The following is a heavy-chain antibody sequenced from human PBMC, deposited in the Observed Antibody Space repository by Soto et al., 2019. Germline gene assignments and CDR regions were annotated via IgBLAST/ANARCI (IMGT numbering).Heavy chain of an antibody. CDR3: AGVGYCSSTSCYTGARHFDP. V-gene: IGHV3-23*01. CDR1: GFTFSSYA. Sequence: GGSLRLSCAASGFTFSSYAMSWVRQAPGKGLEWVSGISGSGGSTYYADSVKGRFTISRDNSKNTLYLQMNSLRAEDTAVYYCAGVGYCSSTSCYTGARHFDPWGQGTLVTVSS. D-gene: IGHD2-2*02. CDR2: ISGSGGST. J-gene: IGHJ5*02.